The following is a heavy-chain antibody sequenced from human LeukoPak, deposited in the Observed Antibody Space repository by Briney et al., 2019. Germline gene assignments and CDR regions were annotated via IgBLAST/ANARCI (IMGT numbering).Heavy chain of an antibody. CDR2: ITPFNGNT. D-gene: IGHD5-12*01. J-gene: IGHJ3*02. CDR1: GYTFTYRY. CDR3: ASGLGSGYDSNAFDI. V-gene: IGHV1-45*02. Sequence: SVKVSCKASGYTFTYRYLHWVRQAPGQALEWMGWITPFNGNTNYAQKFQDRVTITRDRSMSTAYMELSSLRSEDTAMYYCASGLGSGYDSNAFDIWGQGTMVTVSS.